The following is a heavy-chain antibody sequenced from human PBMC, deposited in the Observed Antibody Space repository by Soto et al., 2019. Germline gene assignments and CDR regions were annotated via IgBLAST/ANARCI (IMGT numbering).Heavy chain of an antibody. CDR3: ARRRKYHQPFDY. CDR2: INHSGST. Sequence: PSETLSLTCAVYGGSFSGYYWSWIRQPPGKGLEWIGEINHSGSTNYNPSLKSRVTISVDTSKNQFSLKLSAVTAAHTAAYYRARRRKYHQPFDYLGQGTLVTVSS. J-gene: IGHJ4*02. V-gene: IGHV4-34*01. CDR1: GGSFSGYY. D-gene: IGHD2-2*01.